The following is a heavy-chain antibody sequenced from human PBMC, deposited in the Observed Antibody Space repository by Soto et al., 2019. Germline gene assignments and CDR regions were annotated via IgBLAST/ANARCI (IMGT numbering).Heavy chain of an antibody. CDR3: ARRIVSKETFDY. Sequence: SETLSLTCTVSGGSLTSYYWSWIRQPPGKGLEWIGFVYYTGIARYNPSLKSRVTISVDTSKNQFSLKLTSVTAADTAIYYCARRIVSKETFDYWGQGTLVTVSS. V-gene: IGHV4-59*08. J-gene: IGHJ4*02. D-gene: IGHD5-12*01. CDR2: VYYTGIA. CDR1: GGSLTSYY.